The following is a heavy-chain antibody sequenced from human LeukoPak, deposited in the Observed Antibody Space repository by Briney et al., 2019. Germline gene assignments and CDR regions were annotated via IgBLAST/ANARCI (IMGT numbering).Heavy chain of an antibody. V-gene: IGHV1-69*13. CDR2: VNPFSGTA. CDR1: GGSFNSYT. CDR3: ARTKHLVGYFFDF. D-gene: IGHD6-6*01. J-gene: IGHJ4*02. Sequence: SVKVSCKSSGGSFNSYTISWVRQAPGQGLLEWMGRVNPFSGTANYAQQFRGRLTIISDESTRTAYMELSSLGSEDTAVYFCARTKHLVGYFFDFWGQGALVTVSS.